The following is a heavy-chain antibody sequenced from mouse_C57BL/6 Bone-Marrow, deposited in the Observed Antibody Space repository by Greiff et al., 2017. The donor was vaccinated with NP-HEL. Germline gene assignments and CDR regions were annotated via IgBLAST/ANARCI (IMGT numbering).Heavy chain of an antibody. CDR3: ARDGRTYYGYWYFDV. V-gene: IGHV5-16*01. J-gene: IGHJ1*03. CDR1: GFTFSDYY. CDR2: INYDGSST. D-gene: IGHD2-10*01. Sequence: EVKLMESEGGLVQPGSSMKLSCTASGFTFSDYYMAWVRQVPEKGLEWVANINYDGSSTYYLDSLKSRFIISRDNAKNILYLQMSSLKSEDTATYYCARDGRTYYGYWYFDVWGTGTTVTVSS.